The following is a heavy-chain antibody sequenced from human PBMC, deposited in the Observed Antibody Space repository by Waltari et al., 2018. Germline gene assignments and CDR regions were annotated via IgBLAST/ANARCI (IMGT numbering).Heavy chain of an antibody. V-gene: IGHV3-33*01. D-gene: IGHD5-18*01. J-gene: IGHJ5*02. CDR1: GFTFSSYG. Sequence: QVQLVESGGGVVQPGRSLRPSCAASGFTFSSYGMHSVLQAPGKGLAWVAGNWYEGSNKYYADSVKGRFTISRDNSKNTLYLQRNSLRAEDTAVYYCARDREDTAMVPWFDPWGQGTLVTVSS. CDR2: NWYEGSNK. CDR3: ARDREDTAMVPWFDP.